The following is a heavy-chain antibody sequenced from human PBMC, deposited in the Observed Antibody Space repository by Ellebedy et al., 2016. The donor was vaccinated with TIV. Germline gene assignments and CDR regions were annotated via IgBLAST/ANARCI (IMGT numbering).Heavy chain of an antibody. Sequence: GESLKISXAASGFTFSDYYMSWIRQAPGKGLEWVSYISSSGSTIYYADSVKGRFTISRDNAKNSLYLQMNSLRAEDTAVYYCTTLRFLECPHCDWGQGTLVTVSS. D-gene: IGHD3-3*01. CDR2: ISSSGSTI. CDR3: TTLRFLECPHCD. J-gene: IGHJ4*02. V-gene: IGHV3-11*01. CDR1: GFTFSDYY.